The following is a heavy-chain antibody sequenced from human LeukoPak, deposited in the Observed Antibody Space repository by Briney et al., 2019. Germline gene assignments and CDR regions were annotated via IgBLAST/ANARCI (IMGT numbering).Heavy chain of an antibody. V-gene: IGHV3-9*01. Sequence: GGSLRLSCAASGFTFDDYAMHWVRQAPGKGLEWVLGISWNSGSIGYADSVKGRFTISRDNAKNSLYLQMNSLRAEDTVLYYCAKDAGSGVRGVISYWGQGTLVTVSS. CDR1: GFTFDDYA. D-gene: IGHD3-10*01. CDR2: ISWNSGSI. CDR3: AKDAGSGVRGVISY. J-gene: IGHJ4*02.